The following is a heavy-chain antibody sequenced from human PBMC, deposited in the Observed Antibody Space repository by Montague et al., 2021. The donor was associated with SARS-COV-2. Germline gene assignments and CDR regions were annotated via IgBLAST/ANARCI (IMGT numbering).Heavy chain of an antibody. J-gene: IGHJ3*01. CDR1: GFILSNFA. V-gene: IGHV3-30*04. CDR2: ITYDGIDK. Sequence: SLRLSCAASGFILSNFAFHWVRQAPGKGLEWLAIITYDGIDKFYXDSVKGRFTISRDNSKNILYLRMNSLTPEDTAVYYCARDLVPPDDGDAFDLWGQGTLVTVSS. D-gene: IGHD6-6*01. CDR3: ARDLVPPDDGDAFDL.